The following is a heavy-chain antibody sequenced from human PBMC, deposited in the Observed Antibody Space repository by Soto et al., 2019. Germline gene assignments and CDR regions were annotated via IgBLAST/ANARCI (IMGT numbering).Heavy chain of an antibody. Sequence: QVQLVESGGGVVQPGRSLRLSCAASGFTFSNYAVHWVRQAPGKGLEWVAVISSDGSNKYYADSVTGRFTISRDNSKNXXXXXXXXXXXXXXXXXXXXXXXXXXXXXXTSCYEDYWGQGTLVTVSS. V-gene: IGHV3-30-3*01. J-gene: IGHJ4*02. CDR1: GFTFSNYA. CDR2: ISSDGSNK. D-gene: IGHD2-2*01. CDR3: XXXXXXXXXXXTSCYEDY.